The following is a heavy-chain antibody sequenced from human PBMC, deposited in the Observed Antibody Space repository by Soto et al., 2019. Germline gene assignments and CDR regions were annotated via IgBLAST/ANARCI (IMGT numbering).Heavy chain of an antibody. CDR2: INPNSGGT. CDR1: GYTFTGYY. V-gene: IGHV1-2*04. D-gene: IGHD4-4*01. J-gene: IGHJ5*02. CDR3: ARGGDYSNHNWFDP. Sequence: ASVKVSCKASGYTFTGYYMHWARQAPGQGLEWMGWINPNSGGTNYAQKFQGWVTMTRDTSISTAYMELSRLRSDDTAVYYCARGGDYSNHNWFDPWGQGTLVTVSS.